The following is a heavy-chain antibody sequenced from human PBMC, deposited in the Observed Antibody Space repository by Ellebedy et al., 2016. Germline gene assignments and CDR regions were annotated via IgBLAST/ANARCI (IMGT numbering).Heavy chain of an antibody. Sequence: GGSLRLSCAASGFTFSSYWMYWVRQAPGKGLEWVAGIKEDGSFKQYVDSVRGRFTISRDNAKNSVYLQMNVLRVEDRGIYYCATDLRPLTRGWGYWGQGTLVTVSS. D-gene: IGHD3-10*01. V-gene: IGHV3-7*01. CDR2: IKEDGSFK. J-gene: IGHJ4*02. CDR1: GFTFSSYW. CDR3: ATDLRPLTRGWGY.